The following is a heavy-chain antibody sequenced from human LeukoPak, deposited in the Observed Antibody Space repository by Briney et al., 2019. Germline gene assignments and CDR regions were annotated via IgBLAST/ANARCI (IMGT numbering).Heavy chain of an antibody. CDR3: ARDPWRYYDGRSYSYFDY. V-gene: IGHV1-18*01. J-gene: IGHJ4*02. D-gene: IGHD3-22*01. CDR2: ISAYNGYT. Sequence: EASVKVSCKASGYTFTTYGITWVRQAPGQGLEWMGWISAYNGYTNYAQNLQGRVTMTTDTSTSTAYMELRSLRSDDTAVYYCARDPWRYYDGRSYSYFDYWGQGTLVTVSS. CDR1: GYTFTTYG.